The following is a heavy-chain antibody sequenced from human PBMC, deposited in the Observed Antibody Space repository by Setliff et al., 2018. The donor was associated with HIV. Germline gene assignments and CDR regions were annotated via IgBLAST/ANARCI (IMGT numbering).Heavy chain of an antibody. CDR2: IYTGGST. CDR1: GGSISSGGFY. V-gene: IGHV4-61*02. J-gene: IGHJ4*02. D-gene: IGHD3-10*01. CDR3: ARYSCFYGSGGFCY. Sequence: PSETLSLTCTVSGGSISSGGFYWSWIRQPAGKGLEWIGRIYTGGSTDFNPSLKSRLTISVDTSKNQFSLNLSSVTAADTAVYYCARYSCFYGSGGFCYWGQGTLVTVSS.